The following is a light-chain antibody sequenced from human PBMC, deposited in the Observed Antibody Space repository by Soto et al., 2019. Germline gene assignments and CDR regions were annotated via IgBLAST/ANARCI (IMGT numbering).Light chain of an antibody. CDR2: EVS. CDR1: SSDIGGYKY. V-gene: IGLV2-14*01. CDR3: SSYTSSRAYV. J-gene: IGLJ1*01. Sequence: QSVLTQPASVSGSPGQSITISCSGSSSDIGGYKYVSWYQQHPGKAPKLMIYEVSNRPSGVSNRFSGSKSGNTASLTISGLQAEDEADYYCSSYTSSRAYVFGIGTKLTVL.